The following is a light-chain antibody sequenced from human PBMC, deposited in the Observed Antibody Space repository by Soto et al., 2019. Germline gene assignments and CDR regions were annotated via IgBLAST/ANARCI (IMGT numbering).Light chain of an antibody. Sequence: EVVLTQSPGTLSLSPGERATLSCRASQSVSNNYLAWYQQRPGQSPQLLIFGSSDRATGIPDRFSGSGSGTDFTMTMSSLEPEDFAVYYCQQYSSSPPYTFGQGTKLEIK. CDR2: GSS. J-gene: IGKJ2*01. CDR1: QSVSNNY. CDR3: QQYSSSPPYT. V-gene: IGKV3-20*01.